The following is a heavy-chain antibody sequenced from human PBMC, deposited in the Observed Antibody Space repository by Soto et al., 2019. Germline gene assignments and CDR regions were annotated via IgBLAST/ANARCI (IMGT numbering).Heavy chain of an antibody. J-gene: IGHJ4*02. Sequence: QLQLQESGSGLVRPSQTLSLTCAVSGGSISSSLYSWSWVRQPPGKGLEWIGYIYHTGSTDYNPSLKSRASISVDRAKNQFSLKLTSVTAADSAVYFCARENSSGAYFDYWGQGILVIVSS. CDR3: ARENSSGAYFDY. CDR2: IYHTGST. V-gene: IGHV4-30-2*01. D-gene: IGHD3-10*01. CDR1: GGSISSSLYS.